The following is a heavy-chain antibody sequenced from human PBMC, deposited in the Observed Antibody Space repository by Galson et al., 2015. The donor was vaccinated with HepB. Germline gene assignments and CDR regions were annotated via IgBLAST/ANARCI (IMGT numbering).Heavy chain of an antibody. D-gene: IGHD3-22*01. CDR3: TTLGGEYYYDSSGYYNLDY. V-gene: IGHV3-15*01. Sequence: SLRLSCAASGFTFSNAWMSWVRQAPGKGLEWVGRIKSKTDGGTTDYAAPVKGRFTISRDDSKNTLYLQMNSLKTEDTAVYYCTTLGGEYYYDSSGYYNLDYWGQGTLVTVSS. CDR1: GFTFSNAW. J-gene: IGHJ4*02. CDR2: IKSKTDGGTT.